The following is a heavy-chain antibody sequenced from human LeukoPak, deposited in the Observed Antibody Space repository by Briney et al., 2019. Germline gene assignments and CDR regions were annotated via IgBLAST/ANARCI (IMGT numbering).Heavy chain of an antibody. Sequence: ASVKVSCKTSGYTFTNYDINWVRQATGQGLEWMGWMNPNNGNTGYAQKFRGRVTMTRATSISTAYMELSSLTFEDTAVYYCTRSVRNGHIDYWGQGTLVTASS. D-gene: IGHD2-8*01. CDR1: GYTFTNYD. J-gene: IGHJ4*02. CDR2: MNPNNGNT. V-gene: IGHV1-8*01. CDR3: TRSVRNGHIDY.